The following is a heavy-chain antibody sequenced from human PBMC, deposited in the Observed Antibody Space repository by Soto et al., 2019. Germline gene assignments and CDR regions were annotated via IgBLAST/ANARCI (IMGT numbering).Heavy chain of an antibody. D-gene: IGHD1-26*01. CDR3: ARDGSYYYYSMDV. V-gene: IGHV4-31*03. CDR2: IYYSGST. CDR1: GGSISSGGYY. J-gene: IGHJ6*02. Sequence: SETLSLTCTVSGGSISSGGYYWSWIRQHPGKGLEWIGYIYYSGSTYYNPSLKSRVTISVDTSKNQFSLKLSSVTAADTAVYYCARDGSYYYYSMDVWGQGTTVTVSS.